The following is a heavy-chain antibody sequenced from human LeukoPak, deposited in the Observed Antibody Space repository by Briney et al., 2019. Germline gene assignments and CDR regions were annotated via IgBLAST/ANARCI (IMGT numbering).Heavy chain of an antibody. D-gene: IGHD3-22*01. J-gene: IGHJ4*02. V-gene: IGHV4-34*01. CDR3: ATRGGNYYDSSGYFDC. CDR2: INHRGST. CDR1: GGSFSGYY. Sequence: SETLSLTCAGYGGSFSGYYWSWIRQPPGKGLEWIGEINHRGSTNYNPSLKSRVTISVDTSKNQFSLELNSVTAADTAVYYCATRGGNYYDSSGYFDCWARGTLVTVSS.